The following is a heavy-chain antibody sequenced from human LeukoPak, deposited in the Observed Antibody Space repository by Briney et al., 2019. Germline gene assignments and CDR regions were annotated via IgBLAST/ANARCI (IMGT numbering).Heavy chain of an antibody. J-gene: IGHJ4*02. D-gene: IGHD5-12*01. V-gene: IGHV4-59*12. CDR2: IYYSGST. CDR3: ARVKRVAFDY. CDR1: GGSISSYY. Sequence: SETLSLTCTVSGGSISSYYWSWIRQPPGKGLEWIGYIYYSGSTNYNPSLKSRVTISVDKSKNQFSLKLSSVTAADTAVYYCARVKRVAFDYWGQGTLVTVSS.